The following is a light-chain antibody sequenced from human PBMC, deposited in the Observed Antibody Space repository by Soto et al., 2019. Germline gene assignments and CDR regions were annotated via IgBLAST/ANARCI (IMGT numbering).Light chain of an antibody. CDR1: SSDVASYNL. Sequence: QSALTQPASVSGSPGQSITISCTGTSSDVASYNLVSWYQQHPGKAPKLMIYEVSKRPSGVSNRFSGSKSGNTASLTISGLQAEDEADYYCCSYAGSSTFYVVFGGGTKLTVL. V-gene: IGLV2-23*02. J-gene: IGLJ2*01. CDR3: CSYAGSSTFYVV. CDR2: EVS.